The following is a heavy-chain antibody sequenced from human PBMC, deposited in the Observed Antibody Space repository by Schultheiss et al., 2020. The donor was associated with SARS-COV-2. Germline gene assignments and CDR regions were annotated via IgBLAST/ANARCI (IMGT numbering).Heavy chain of an antibody. V-gene: IGHV3-15*01. CDR2: IKSKVDGGAT. CDR3: TTTAYGSGSYQYYYYGMDV. J-gene: IGHJ6*02. D-gene: IGHD3-10*01. CDR1: GFTFSNAW. Sequence: GGSLRLSCAASGFTFSNAWMSWVRQAPGKGLEWVGRIKSKVDGGATDYAAPVKGRFTISRDDSKNTLYLQMNSLKTEDTAVYYCTTTAYGSGSYQYYYYGMDVWGQGTTVTVSS.